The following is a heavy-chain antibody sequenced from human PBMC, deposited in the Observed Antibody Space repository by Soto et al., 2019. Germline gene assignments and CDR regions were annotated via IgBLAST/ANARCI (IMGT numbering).Heavy chain of an antibody. CDR2: ISSSSSTI. D-gene: IGHD3-10*01. CDR1: GFTFSSYS. J-gene: IGHJ4*02. CDR3: ARANYYGSPGDFDY. Sequence: EVQLMESGGGLVQPGGSLRLSCAASGFTFSSYSMNWVRQAPGKGLEWVSYISSSSSTIYYADSVKGRFTISRDNAKNSLYLQMNSLRAEATAVYYCARANYYGSPGDFDYWGQGTLVTVSS. V-gene: IGHV3-48*01.